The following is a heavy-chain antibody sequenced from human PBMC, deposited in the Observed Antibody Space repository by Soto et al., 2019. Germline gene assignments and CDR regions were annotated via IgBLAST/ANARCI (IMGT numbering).Heavy chain of an antibody. CDR1: GFTFSSYT. D-gene: IGHD3-10*01. J-gene: IGHJ5*02. Sequence: PGGSLRLSCAASGFTFSSYTMNWVRQAPGKGLEWVSYITSSSSIIYYADSVKGRFTISRDNAKNSLFLQMNSLRDEDTAVYYCARDYYASGSPNWFDPWGQGTLVTVS. CDR3: ARDYYASGSPNWFDP. CDR2: ITSSSSII. V-gene: IGHV3-48*02.